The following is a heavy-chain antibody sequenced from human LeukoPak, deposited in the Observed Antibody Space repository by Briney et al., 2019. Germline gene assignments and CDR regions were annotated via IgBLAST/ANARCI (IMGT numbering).Heavy chain of an antibody. V-gene: IGHV1-18*01. CDR1: GYTFTSYG. CDR2: ISAYNGNT. J-gene: IGHJ4*02. Sequence: ASVKVSCKASGYTFTSYGISWVRQAPGQGLEWMGWISAYNGNTKYAQKFQGRVTMTRNTSISTAYMELSSLRSEDTAVYYCARAGGYCGRISCPYYFDYWGQGSLVAVSS. CDR3: ARAGGYCGRISCPYYFDY. D-gene: IGHD2-15*01.